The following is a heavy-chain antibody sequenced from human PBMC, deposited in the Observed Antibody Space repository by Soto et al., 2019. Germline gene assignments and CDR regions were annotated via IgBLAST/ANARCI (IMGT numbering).Heavy chain of an antibody. CDR3: AKTPREYRYGMDV. D-gene: IGHD2-2*02. CDR1: GFTFSSYG. J-gene: IGHJ6*02. Sequence: GGSLRLSCAASGFTFSSYGMHWVRQAPGKGLEWVAVISYDGSNKYYADSVKGRFTISRDNSKNTLYLQMNSLRAEDTAVYYCAKTPREYRYGMDVWGQRTTVTVSS. CDR2: ISYDGSNK. V-gene: IGHV3-30*18.